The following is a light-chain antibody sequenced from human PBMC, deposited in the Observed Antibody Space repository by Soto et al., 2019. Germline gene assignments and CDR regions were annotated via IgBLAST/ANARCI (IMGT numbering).Light chain of an antibody. Sequence: QSALTQPASVSGSPGQSITISCTGTGSDVGGYDYVSWYQHHPGKAPKVMIYEVTNRPSGVSNRFSGSKSGNTASLTISGPLDEEEADYYCSSYKSRSTYVFGTGTKVTV. CDR2: EVT. CDR1: GSDVGGYDY. V-gene: IGLV2-14*01. J-gene: IGLJ1*01. CDR3: SSYKSRSTYV.